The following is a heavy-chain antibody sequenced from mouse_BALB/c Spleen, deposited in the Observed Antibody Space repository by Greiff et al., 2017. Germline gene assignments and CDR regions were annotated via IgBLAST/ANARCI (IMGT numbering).Heavy chain of an antibody. Sequence: QGQLQQSGPELVKPGASVKMSCKASGYTFTSYYIHWVKQRPGQGLEWIGWIYPGDGSTKYNEKFKGKTTLTADKSSSTAYMLLSSLTSEDSAIYFCATRRVITTVPYAMDYWGQGTSVTVSS. CDR3: ATRRVITTVPYAMDY. CDR1: GYTFTSYY. V-gene: IGHV1S56*01. D-gene: IGHD1-2*01. CDR2: IYPGDGST. J-gene: IGHJ4*01.